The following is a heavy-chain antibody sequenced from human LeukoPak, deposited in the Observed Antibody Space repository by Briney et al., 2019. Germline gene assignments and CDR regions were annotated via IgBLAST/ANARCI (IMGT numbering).Heavy chain of an antibody. V-gene: IGHV3-30-3*01. D-gene: IGHD3-22*01. J-gene: IGHJ6*02. CDR2: ISYDGSNK. CDR3: ARAAYDSSGYYPYYYYGMDV. Sequence: GGSLRLSCAASGFTFSRYAMHWVRQAPGKGLEWVAVISYDGSNKYYADSVKGRFTISRDNSKNTLYLQMNSLRAEDTAVYYCARAAYDSSGYYPYYYYGMDVWGQGTTVTVSS. CDR1: GFTFSRYA.